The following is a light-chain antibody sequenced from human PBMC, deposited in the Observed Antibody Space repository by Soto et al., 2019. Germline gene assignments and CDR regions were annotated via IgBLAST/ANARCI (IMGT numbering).Light chain of an antibody. CDR1: SSDVYVSTF. J-gene: IGLJ2*01. V-gene: IGLV2-14*01. Sequence: QSALTQPASVSESPGQSITISCTGSSSDVYVSTFVSWYRQHPGKAPELIIYEVSNRPSGVSNRFSGSKSGNTASLTISGLQAEDEADYYCSSYTTSHTLVFGGGTKLTVL. CDR3: SSYTTSHTLV. CDR2: EVS.